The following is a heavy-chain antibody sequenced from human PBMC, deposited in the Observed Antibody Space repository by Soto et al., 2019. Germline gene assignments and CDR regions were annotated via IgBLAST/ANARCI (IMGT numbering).Heavy chain of an antibody. V-gene: IGHV1-18*04. J-gene: IGHJ4*02. Sequence: ASVKVSCKASGYTFNYNGISWVRQAPGQGLEWVGWISAHNGDTKYAQNLQGRLTLTTDTSTSTGYMELTSLTSDDTAVYYCARDWSRYFDSSGLMWFYWGQGTLVTVSS. D-gene: IGHD3-22*01. CDR3: ARDWSRYFDSSGLMWFY. CDR1: GYTFNYNG. CDR2: ISAHNGDT.